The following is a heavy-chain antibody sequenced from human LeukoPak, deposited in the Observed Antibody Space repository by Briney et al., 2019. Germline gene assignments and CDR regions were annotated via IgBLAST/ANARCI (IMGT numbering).Heavy chain of an antibody. J-gene: IGHJ4*02. CDR2: IYRSGST. D-gene: IGHD3-22*01. Sequence: SETLSFTCAVSGYSISSGYYWGWTRQPPGKGLEWIGSIYRSGSTYYNPSLKSRVTISVDTSKNQFSLKLSSVTAADTAVYYCARQTPSSGYYWGQGTLVTVSS. CDR1: GYSISSGYY. V-gene: IGHV4-38-2*01. CDR3: ARQTPSSGYY.